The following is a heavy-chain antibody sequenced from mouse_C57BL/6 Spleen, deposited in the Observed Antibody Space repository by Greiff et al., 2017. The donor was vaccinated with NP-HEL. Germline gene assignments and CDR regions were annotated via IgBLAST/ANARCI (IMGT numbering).Heavy chain of an antibody. D-gene: IGHD1-1*01. J-gene: IGHJ1*03. CDR1: GYTFTSYW. V-gene: IGHV1-69*01. CDR3: ASLGSSSWYFDV. CDR2: IDPSDSYT. Sequence: QVQLQQPGAELVMPGASVKLSCKASGYTFTSYWMHWVKQRPGQGLEWIGEIDPSDSYTNYNQKFKGKSTLTVDKSSSTAYMQLSSLTSEDSAVYYCASLGSSSWYFDVWGTGTTVTVSS.